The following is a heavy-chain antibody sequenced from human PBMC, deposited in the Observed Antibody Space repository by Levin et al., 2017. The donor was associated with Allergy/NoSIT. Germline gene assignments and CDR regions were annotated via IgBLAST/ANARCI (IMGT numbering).Heavy chain of an antibody. CDR3: ARHEVVAAPLRYNWFDP. D-gene: IGHD2-15*01. CDR1: GGSISSSSYY. J-gene: IGHJ5*02. Sequence: PSETLSLTCTVSGGSISSSSYYWGWIRQPPGKGLEWIGSIYYSGSTYYNPSLKSRVTISVDTSKNQFSLKLSSVTAADTAVYYCARHEVVAAPLRYNWFDPWGQGTLVTVSS. V-gene: IGHV4-39*01. CDR2: IYYSGST.